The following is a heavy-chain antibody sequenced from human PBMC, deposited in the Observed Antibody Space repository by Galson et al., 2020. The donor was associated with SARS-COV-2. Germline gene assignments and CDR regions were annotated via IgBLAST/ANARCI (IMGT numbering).Heavy chain of an antibody. Sequence: ASVKVSCKVSGYTLTEFSMHWVRQAPGKGLEWMGGFDPEDGETIYAQKFQGRVTMTEDTSTDTAYMELSSLRSEDTAVYYCATALAIVVVPAAIQHSLNYYYGMDVWGQGTTVNVS. D-gene: IGHD2-2*01. V-gene: IGHV1-24*01. CDR2: FDPEDGET. J-gene: IGHJ6*02. CDR3: ATALAIVVVPAAIQHSLNYYYGMDV. CDR1: GYTLTEFS.